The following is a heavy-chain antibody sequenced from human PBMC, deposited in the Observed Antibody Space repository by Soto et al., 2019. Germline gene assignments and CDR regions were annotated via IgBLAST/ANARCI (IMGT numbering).Heavy chain of an antibody. Sequence: EVQLLESGGDLVQPGGSLRLSCAASGFTFSTYAMSWVRLPPGKGLEWVSTISGSGDRTNYADSVKGRFTVSRDNSKNTLYLQTNSLRAEDTAVYFCAKGTHDYGDYGGDYWGQGTLVTVSS. CDR3: AKGTHDYGDYGGDY. J-gene: IGHJ4*02. V-gene: IGHV3-23*01. CDR2: ISGSGDRT. CDR1: GFTFSTYA. D-gene: IGHD4-17*01.